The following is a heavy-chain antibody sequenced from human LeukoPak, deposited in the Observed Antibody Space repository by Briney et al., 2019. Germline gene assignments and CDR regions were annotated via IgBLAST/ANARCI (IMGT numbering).Heavy chain of an antibody. D-gene: IGHD6-13*01. V-gene: IGHV4-59*08. CDR2: IYYSGST. Sequence: PSETLSLTCTVSGGSISSYYWSWIRQPPGKGLEWIGYIYYSGSTNYNPSLKSRVTISVDTSKNQFSLKLSSVTAVNTAVYYCAGKQQLVRYFDYWGQGTLVTVSS. CDR3: AGKQQLVRYFDY. CDR1: GGSISSYY. J-gene: IGHJ4*02.